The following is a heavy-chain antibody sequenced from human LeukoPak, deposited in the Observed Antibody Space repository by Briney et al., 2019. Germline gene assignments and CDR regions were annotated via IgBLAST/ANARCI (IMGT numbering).Heavy chain of an antibody. Sequence: SETLSLTCTVSGGSISSSSYYWGWIRQPPGKGLEWIGSIYYSGSTYYNPSLKSRVTISVDTSKNQFSLKLSSVTAADTAVYYCAETGYRSGWYDFDYWGQGTLVTVSS. V-gene: IGHV4-39*01. J-gene: IGHJ4*02. CDR1: GGSISSSSYY. CDR2: IYYSGST. D-gene: IGHD6-19*01. CDR3: AETGYRSGWYDFDY.